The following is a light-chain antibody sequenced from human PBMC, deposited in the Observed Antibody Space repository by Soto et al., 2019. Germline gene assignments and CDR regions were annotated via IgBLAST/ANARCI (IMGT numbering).Light chain of an antibody. CDR1: QSVRSSY. V-gene: IGKV3-20*01. CDR2: GAS. Sequence: EIVLTQSPGTLSLSPGGRATFSCRASQSVRSSYLAWYQQRPGQAPRLLIFGASFRATGIPDRFSGSGSGTDFTLTISRLEPEDFAVYYCQHYGSPLTFGGGTKVEIK. J-gene: IGKJ4*01. CDR3: QHYGSPLT.